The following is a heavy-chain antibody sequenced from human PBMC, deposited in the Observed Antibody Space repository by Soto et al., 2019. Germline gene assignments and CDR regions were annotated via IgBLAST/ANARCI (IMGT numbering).Heavy chain of an antibody. V-gene: IGHV1-46*03. CDR1: GYTFTRHY. Sequence: QAQLVQSGAEVKKPGASVKVSCKASGYTFTRHYMHWVRQAPGQGLEWMGIINPSGGSPNYAQKFQGRLTMTRDTSMTTVYMDLSSLRSEDTAIYYCTRATVTPTAYFDYWGQGTLVTVSS. J-gene: IGHJ4*02. CDR3: TRATVTPTAYFDY. D-gene: IGHD4-17*01. CDR2: INPSGGSP.